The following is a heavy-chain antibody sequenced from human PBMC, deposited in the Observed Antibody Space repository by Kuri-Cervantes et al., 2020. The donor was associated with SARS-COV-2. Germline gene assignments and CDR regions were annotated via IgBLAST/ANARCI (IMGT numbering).Heavy chain of an antibody. J-gene: IGHJ5*01. D-gene: IGHD2-8*01. V-gene: IGHV1-69*05. CDR2: INPIFGTA. CDR3: ARALLDVYVRVWFDS. Sequence: SVKVSCKASGCTFSRYGIRWVRQAPGQGLEWMGWINPIFGTANYAQKLQGRVTITRDTSASTAYLELSSLRAEDTAVYYCARALLDVYVRVWFDSWGQGTLVTVSS. CDR1: GCTFSRYG.